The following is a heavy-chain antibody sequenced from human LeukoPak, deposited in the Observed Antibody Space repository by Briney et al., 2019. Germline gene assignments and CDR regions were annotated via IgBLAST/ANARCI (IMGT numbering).Heavy chain of an antibody. D-gene: IGHD6-13*01. CDR2: IYYSGST. CDR1: GGSISSYC. CDR3: ARHCKPLSSRWSSGFDY. J-gene: IGHJ4*02. V-gene: IGHV4-59*08. Sequence: SETLSLTCTVSGGSISSYCWSWIRQPPGKGLEWIGYIYYSGSTNYNPSLKSRVTISVGTSRNQFSLKLSSVTAADTAVYYCARHCKPLSSRWSSGFDYWGQGTLVTVSS.